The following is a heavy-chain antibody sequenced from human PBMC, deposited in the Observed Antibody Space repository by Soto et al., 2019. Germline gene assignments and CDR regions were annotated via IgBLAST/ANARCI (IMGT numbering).Heavy chain of an antibody. CDR1: GFTFSTYS. CDR2: ISSSSGYI. V-gene: IGHV3-21*01. J-gene: IGHJ6*02. D-gene: IGHD5-18*01. Sequence: EVQLVESGGGLVKPGGSLRLSCAASGFTFSTYSMNWVRQAPGKGLEWVSSISSSSGYIYYADSVKGRFTISREDAKNSLSLQMNSLRAEDTAVYYCARVRSYSYGQGYGMDVWGQGTTVTFAS. CDR3: ARVRSYSYGQGYGMDV.